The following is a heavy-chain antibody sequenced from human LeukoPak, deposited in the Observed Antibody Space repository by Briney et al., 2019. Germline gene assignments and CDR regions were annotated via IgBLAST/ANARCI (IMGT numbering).Heavy chain of an antibody. CDR3: ARSGSYRYYYYYYMDV. Sequence: GASVKVSCKASGYTFTNYYMHWVRRAPGEGLEWMGIINPSGGGTSYAQKFQGRLTMTRDTSTTTVYMELSSLRSEDTAVYYCARSGSYRYYYYYYMDVWGKGTTVTVSS. D-gene: IGHD1-26*01. J-gene: IGHJ6*03. CDR2: INPSGGGT. CDR1: GYTFTNYY. V-gene: IGHV1-46*01.